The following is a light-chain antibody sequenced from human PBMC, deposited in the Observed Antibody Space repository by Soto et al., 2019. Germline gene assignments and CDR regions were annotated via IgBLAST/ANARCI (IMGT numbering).Light chain of an antibody. V-gene: IGKV1-39*01. CDR2: AAS. Sequence: DIQMTQSPSSLSASVGDRVTITCRASESISRHLNWYQQKPGKAPKLLIYAASSLQNGVPSRFSDSGSGTDFTLTIINLQPEDFETYYCQQSYSTLSITFGQGTRLEIK. CDR1: ESISRH. CDR3: QQSYSTLSIT. J-gene: IGKJ5*01.